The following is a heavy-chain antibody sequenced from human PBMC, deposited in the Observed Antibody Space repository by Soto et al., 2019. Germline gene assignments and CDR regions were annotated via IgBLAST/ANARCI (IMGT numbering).Heavy chain of an antibody. CDR3: ARLGSSTRFTYYGMDV. Sequence: PGESLKISCKCSGYSFTSYWISWLRQMPGKGLEWMGRIDPSDSYTNYSPSFQGHVTISADKSISTAYLQWSSLKASDTAMYYCARLGSSTRFTYYGMDVWGQATTVTXS. V-gene: IGHV5-10-1*01. CDR1: GYSFTSYW. D-gene: IGHD6-6*01. CDR2: IDPSDSYT. J-gene: IGHJ6*02.